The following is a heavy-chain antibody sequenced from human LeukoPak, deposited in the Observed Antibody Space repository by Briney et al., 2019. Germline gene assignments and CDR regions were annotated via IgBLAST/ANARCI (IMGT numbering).Heavy chain of an antibody. Sequence: GGSLRLSCAASGFTFSSYAMDWVRQAPGKGLAWVASISYDGTNKYYADSVKGRFTTSRDDSKNTLYLQMNSLRTEDTAVYYCATSISVAGNAFDIWGQGTMVTVSS. J-gene: IGHJ3*02. V-gene: IGHV3-30*04. CDR2: ISYDGTNK. D-gene: IGHD6-19*01. CDR3: ATSISVAGNAFDI. CDR1: GFTFSSYA.